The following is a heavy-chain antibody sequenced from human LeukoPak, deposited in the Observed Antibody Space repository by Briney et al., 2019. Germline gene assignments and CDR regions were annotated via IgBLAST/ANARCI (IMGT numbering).Heavy chain of an antibody. V-gene: IGHV1-69*05. Sequence: SVKVSCKASGGTFSSYAISWVRQAPGQGLEWMGGIIPIFGTANYAQKFQGSVTITTDESTSTAYMELSSLRSEDTAVYYCAKGILGYCSSTSCRHYYYYMDVWGKGTTVTVSS. CDR1: GGTFSSYA. CDR2: IIPIFGTA. J-gene: IGHJ6*03. CDR3: AKGILGYCSSTSCRHYYYYMDV. D-gene: IGHD2-2*01.